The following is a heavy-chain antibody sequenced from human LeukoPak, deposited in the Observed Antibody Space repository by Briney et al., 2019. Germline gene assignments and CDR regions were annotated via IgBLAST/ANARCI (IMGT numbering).Heavy chain of an antibody. Sequence: SETLSLTCTVSGGSISSYYWSWIRQPPGKGLEWIGYIYCSGSTNYNPSLKSRVTISVDTSKNQFSLKLSSVTAADTAVYYCATTHYYFESGGSWRFDPWGQGTLVTVSS. V-gene: IGHV4-59*01. J-gene: IGHJ5*02. CDR3: ATTHYYFESGGSWRFDP. D-gene: IGHD3-22*01. CDR1: GGSISSYY. CDR2: IYCSGST.